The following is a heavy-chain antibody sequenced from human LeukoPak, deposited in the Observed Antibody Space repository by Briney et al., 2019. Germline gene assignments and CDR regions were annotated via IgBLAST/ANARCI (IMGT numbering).Heavy chain of an antibody. Sequence: PSETLSLTCAVSGGSISSSSSICWTWVRQPLGKGLEWIGEIYDSGATNYNPSLKSRVTMLLDKFKNQFSLKLNSVTAADTAVYYCARNGGNSDYDYWGQGTLVTVSA. V-gene: IGHV4-4*02. CDR3: ARNGGNSDYDY. J-gene: IGHJ4*02. D-gene: IGHD4-23*01. CDR1: GGSISSSSSIC. CDR2: IYDSGAT.